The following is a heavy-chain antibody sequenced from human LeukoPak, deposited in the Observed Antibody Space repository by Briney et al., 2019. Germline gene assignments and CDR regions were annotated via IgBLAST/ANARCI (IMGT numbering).Heavy chain of an antibody. CDR1: GFTFSDYY. Sequence: PGGSLRLSCAASGFTFSDYYMSWLRQAPGKGLGGVSYISSSGSTIYYADSVKGRFTISSDNAKNSLYLQMNSLRAEDTAVYYCARTSSGGSCYLDYWGQGTLVTVSS. CDR2: ISSSGSTI. D-gene: IGHD2-15*01. CDR3: ARTSSGGSCYLDY. J-gene: IGHJ4*02. V-gene: IGHV3-11*04.